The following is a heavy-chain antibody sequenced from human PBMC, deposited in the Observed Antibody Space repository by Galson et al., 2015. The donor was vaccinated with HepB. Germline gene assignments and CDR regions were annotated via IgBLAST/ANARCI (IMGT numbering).Heavy chain of an antibody. CDR1: GYTFTELS. CDR3: ATWMAAVTIFDS. V-gene: IGHV1-24*01. J-gene: IGHJ4*02. Sequence: SVKVSCKASGYTFTELSMNWVRQAPGQGLEWVGGFDPEDGETIYAQKFQGRVTMTEDTSTNTAYMELRSLRSEDTAVYYCATWMAAVTIFDSCSQGTLGTVSS. D-gene: IGHD4-17*01. CDR2: FDPEDGET.